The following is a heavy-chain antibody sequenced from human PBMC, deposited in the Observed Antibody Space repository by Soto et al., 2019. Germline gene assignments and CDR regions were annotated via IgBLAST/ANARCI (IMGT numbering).Heavy chain of an antibody. V-gene: IGHV4-39*07. CDR1: GGSISSSSYY. Sequence: PSETLSLTCTVSGGSISSSSYYWGWIRQHPGKGLEWIGNIYYSGSTNYNPSLKSRVTISVDTSKNQFSLKLNSVTAADTAVYYCARARMVRGIIYYYGMDVWGQGTTVTVSS. J-gene: IGHJ6*02. CDR3: ARARMVRGIIYYYGMDV. D-gene: IGHD3-10*01. CDR2: IYYSGST.